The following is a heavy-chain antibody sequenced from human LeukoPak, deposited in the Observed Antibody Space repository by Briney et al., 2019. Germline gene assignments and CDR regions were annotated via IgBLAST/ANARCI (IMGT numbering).Heavy chain of an antibody. D-gene: IGHD3-10*02. J-gene: IGHJ6*04. V-gene: IGHV3-23*01. Sequence: GGSLRLSCAASGFAFDDYGMSWVRQAPGKGLEWVSAISGSGGSTYYADSVKGRFTISRDNAKNSLYLQMNSLRAEDTAIYYCAELGITMIGGVWGKGTTVTISS. CDR1: GFAFDDYG. CDR2: ISGSGGST. CDR3: AELGITMIGGV.